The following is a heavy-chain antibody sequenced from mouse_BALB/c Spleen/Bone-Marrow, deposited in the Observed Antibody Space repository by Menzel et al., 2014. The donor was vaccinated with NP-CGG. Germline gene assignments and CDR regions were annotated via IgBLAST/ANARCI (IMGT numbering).Heavy chain of an antibody. CDR3: SSMRRRGFAY. CDR2: IRLKSNNYAT. V-gene: IGHV6-6*02. D-gene: IGHD2-3*01. J-gene: IGHJ3*01. Sequence: EVNVVESGGGLVQPGGSMKLSCVASGFTFSNYWMNWVRQSPEKGLEWVAEIRLKSNNYATHYAESVKGRFTISRDDSKSSVYLQMNNLRAEDTDIYYCSSMRRRGFAYWGQGTLVTVSA. CDR1: GFTFSNYW.